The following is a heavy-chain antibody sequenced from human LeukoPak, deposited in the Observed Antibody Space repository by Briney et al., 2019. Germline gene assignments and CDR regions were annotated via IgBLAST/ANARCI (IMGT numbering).Heavy chain of an antibody. CDR2: ISYDGSNQ. CDR3: ARSTGDYGGNPAIDY. J-gene: IGHJ4*02. D-gene: IGHD4-23*01. CDR1: GFTFSSYA. Sequence: GRSLRLSCAASGFTFSSYAMHWVRQAPGKGLEWVAVISYDGSNQYYADSVKGRFTISGDNSKNTLYLQMNSLRAEDTAVYYCARSTGDYGGNPAIDYWGQGTLVTVSS. V-gene: IGHV3-30*01.